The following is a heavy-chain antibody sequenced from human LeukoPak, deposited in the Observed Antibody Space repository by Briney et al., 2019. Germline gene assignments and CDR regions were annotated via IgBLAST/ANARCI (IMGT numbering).Heavy chain of an antibody. CDR3: ARVTGSIDY. CDR1: GYTFTSYD. Sequence: ASVKVSCKASGYTFTSYDINWVRQATGQGLEWMGWMNPKSGNTGFAQRFQVRVTMTGDTSISTAYMELSSLRPEDTAVYYCARVTGSIDYWGQGTLVTVSS. CDR2: MNPKSGNT. D-gene: IGHD2-8*02. J-gene: IGHJ4*02. V-gene: IGHV1-8*01.